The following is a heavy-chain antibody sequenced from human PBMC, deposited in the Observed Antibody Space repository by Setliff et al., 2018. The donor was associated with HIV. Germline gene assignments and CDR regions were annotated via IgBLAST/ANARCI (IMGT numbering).Heavy chain of an antibody. D-gene: IGHD7-27*01. V-gene: IGHV4-59*02. Sequence: SETLSLTCSISGGSVTSYLWHWFRQPPGKGLEWIGYIYYTGITDNNPSLEGRVTISVDTSKNQVSLRLKSVTTADTAVYYCASTSLALTGDRDDAFDIWGQGTMVTVSS. CDR2: IYYTGIT. J-gene: IGHJ3*02. CDR3: ASTSLALTGDRDDAFDI. CDR1: GGSVTSYL.